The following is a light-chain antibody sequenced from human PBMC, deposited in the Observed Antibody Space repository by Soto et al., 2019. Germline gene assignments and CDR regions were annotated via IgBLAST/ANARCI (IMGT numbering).Light chain of an antibody. V-gene: IGKV1-39*01. Sequence: DIQMTQSPSSLSASVGDRVTITCRASQCISTDVNWYQQKPGKAPNLLIFGASRLQSGVPSRFSGSRAGTDFTLTISSLRPEDFATYFFQQSFSQPLTFGQGTKVEIK. CDR2: GAS. J-gene: IGKJ1*01. CDR1: QCISTD. CDR3: QQSFSQPLT.